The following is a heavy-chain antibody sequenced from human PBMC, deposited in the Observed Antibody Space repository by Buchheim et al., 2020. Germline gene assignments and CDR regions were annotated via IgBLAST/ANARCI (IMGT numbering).Heavy chain of an antibody. J-gene: IGHJ5*02. V-gene: IGHV4-61*02. CDR3: ARDYGYCSGGSCYSKNWFDP. CDR2: IYTSGST. Sequence: QVQLQESGPGLVKPSQTLSLTCTVSGGSISSGSYYWSWIRQPAGKGLEWIGRIYTSGSTNYNPSLKSRVTISVDTSKNQFSLKLSSVTAADTAVYYCARDYGYCSGGSCYSKNWFDPWGQGTL. D-gene: IGHD2-15*01. CDR1: GGSISSGSYY.